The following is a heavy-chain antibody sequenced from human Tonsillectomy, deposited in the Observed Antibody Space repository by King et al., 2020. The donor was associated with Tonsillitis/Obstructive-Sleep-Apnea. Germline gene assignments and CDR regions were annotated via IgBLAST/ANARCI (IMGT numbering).Heavy chain of an antibody. Sequence: QLVQSGAEVKKPGASVKVSCKASGYTFNNYGISWVRQAPGQGLEWMGWISPYNGHTNYAQKLQGRVTMTTDTSTSTAYMELRSLKSDDTAVYYCARDSMHHYFDSTRYYTFHYWGQGTLVTVSS. J-gene: IGHJ4*02. D-gene: IGHD3-22*01. V-gene: IGHV1-18*01. CDR2: ISPYNGHT. CDR3: ARDSMHHYFDSTRYYTFHY. CDR1: GYTFNNYG.